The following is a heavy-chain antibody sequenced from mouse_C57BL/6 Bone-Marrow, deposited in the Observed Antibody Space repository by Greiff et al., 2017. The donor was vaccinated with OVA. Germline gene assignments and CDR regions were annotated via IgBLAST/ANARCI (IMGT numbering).Heavy chain of an antibody. CDR2: IWGVGST. Sequence: VKLVESGPGLVAPSQSLSITCTVSGFSLTSYGVDWVRQSPGKGLEWLGVIWGVGSTNYNSALKSRLSISKDNSKSQVFLKMNSLQTDDTAMYYCASSGYDAWFAYWGQGTLVTVSA. CDR3: ASSGYDAWFAY. V-gene: IGHV2-6*01. D-gene: IGHD2-2*01. CDR1: GFSLTSYG. J-gene: IGHJ3*01.